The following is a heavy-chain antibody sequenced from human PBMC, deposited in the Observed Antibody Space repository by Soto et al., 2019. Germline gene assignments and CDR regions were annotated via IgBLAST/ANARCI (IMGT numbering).Heavy chain of an antibody. J-gene: IGHJ4*02. CDR2: IIPIFGTA. CDR3: ARDRHDSSGYYSDY. Sequence: ASVKVSCKASGGTFSSYAISWVRQAPGQGLEWMGGIIPIFGTANYAQKFQGRVTITADESTSTAYMELSSLRSEDTAVYYRARDRHDSSGYYSDYWGQGTLVTVSS. V-gene: IGHV1-69*13. D-gene: IGHD3-22*01. CDR1: GGTFSSYA.